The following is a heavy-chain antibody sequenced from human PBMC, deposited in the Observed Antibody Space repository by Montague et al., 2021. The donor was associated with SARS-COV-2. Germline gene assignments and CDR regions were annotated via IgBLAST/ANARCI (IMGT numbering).Heavy chain of an antibody. CDR1: GGSFGGYY. Sequence: SETLSLTCAVYGGSFGGYYWSWIRQPLGKGLEWIGEINHSGSTNYNPSLKSRVTISVDTSKSQFSLNMSSVTAADTAVYYCARVRAVPAAMRIFTLGRSYYGMDVWGQGTTVTVSS. D-gene: IGHD2-2*01. CDR2: INHSGST. J-gene: IGHJ6*02. V-gene: IGHV4-34*01. CDR3: ARVRAVPAAMRIFTLGRSYYGMDV.